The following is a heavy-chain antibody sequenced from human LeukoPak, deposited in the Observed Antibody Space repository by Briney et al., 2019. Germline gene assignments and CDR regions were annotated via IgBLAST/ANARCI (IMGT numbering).Heavy chain of an antibody. J-gene: IGHJ3*02. D-gene: IGHD1-1*01. CDR3: ARDSRTTTAFDI. Sequence: SETLSLTCTVSGGSISTYYWSWIRQPPGKGLEWIGYVYYSGSTNYNPSLKSRVTISVDTSKNQFSLKLRSVTAADTAVYHCARDSRTTTAFDIWGQGTMVTVSS. CDR1: GGSISTYY. CDR2: VYYSGST. V-gene: IGHV4-59*01.